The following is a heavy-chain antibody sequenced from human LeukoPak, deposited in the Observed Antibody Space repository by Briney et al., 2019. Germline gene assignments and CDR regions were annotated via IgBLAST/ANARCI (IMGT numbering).Heavy chain of an antibody. Sequence: GGSLRLSCAASGFTFSSYSMNWVRQAPGKGLEWVSSISSSSSYIYYADSVKGRFTISRDNAKNSLYLQVNSLRAEDTAVYYCAGYDSSGYSIAYWGQGTLVTVSS. CDR3: AGYDSSGYSIAY. CDR2: ISSSSSYI. J-gene: IGHJ4*02. CDR1: GFTFSSYS. D-gene: IGHD3-22*01. V-gene: IGHV3-21*01.